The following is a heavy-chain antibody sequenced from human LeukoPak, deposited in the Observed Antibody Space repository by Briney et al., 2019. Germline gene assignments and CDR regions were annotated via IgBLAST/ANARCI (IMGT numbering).Heavy chain of an antibody. D-gene: IGHD3-22*01. CDR2: INHGGST. Sequence: SETLSLTCAVYGGSFSGYYWNWIRQPPGKGLEWIGEINHGGSTNYNPSLKSRVSMSVDTSKNQFSLKLSSMTAADTAVYYCARGDYEFDYWGQGTPVTVSS. CDR3: ARGDYEFDY. CDR1: GGSFSGYY. J-gene: IGHJ4*02. V-gene: IGHV4-34*01.